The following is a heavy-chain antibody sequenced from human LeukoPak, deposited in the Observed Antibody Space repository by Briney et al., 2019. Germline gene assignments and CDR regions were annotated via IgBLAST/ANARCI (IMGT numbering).Heavy chain of an antibody. CDR1: GFXFSNYG. D-gene: IGHD3-10*01. J-gene: IGHJ4*02. CDR2: IWYDGYNK. V-gene: IGHV3-33*01. CDR3: ARVSHYGSGYYYTLAY. Sequence: PGGSLRLSCAASGFXFSNYGMHWVRQAPGKGLEWVALIWYDGYNKFYADSAKGRFTISRDNSKNTLYLQMSSLRAEDTALYYSARVSHYGSGYYYTLAYWGQGTLVTVSS.